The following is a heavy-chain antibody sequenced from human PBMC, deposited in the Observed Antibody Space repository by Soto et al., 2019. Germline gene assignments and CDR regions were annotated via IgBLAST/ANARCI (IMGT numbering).Heavy chain of an antibody. CDR1: GGSFSGYY. CDR3: ARVAGSGWYDA. D-gene: IGHD6-19*01. Sequence: SETLSLTCAVYGGSFSGYYWCWIRQPPGKGLEWTGEINHSGSTNYNPSLKSRVTISVDTSKNQFSLNLNSVAAADTAVYYCARVAGSGWYDAWGQGTLVTVSS. V-gene: IGHV4-34*01. CDR2: INHSGST. J-gene: IGHJ5*02.